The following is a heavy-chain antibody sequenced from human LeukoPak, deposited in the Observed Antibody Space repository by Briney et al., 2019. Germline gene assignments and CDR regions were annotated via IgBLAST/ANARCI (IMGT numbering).Heavy chain of an antibody. V-gene: IGHV1-18*01. CDR3: QRITIFGVVIDFDY. CDR1: GYAFDYYG. CDR2: ISVNNGNT. D-gene: IGHD3-3*01. J-gene: IGHJ4*02. Sequence: ASVKVSCKASGYAFDYYGLSWVRQVPGRGLEWLGWISVNNGNTHYAQKFQDRVIMTTDTSTSTAYLEVRSLRSDDTAIYYCQRITIFGVVIDFDYWGQGTLVTVSS.